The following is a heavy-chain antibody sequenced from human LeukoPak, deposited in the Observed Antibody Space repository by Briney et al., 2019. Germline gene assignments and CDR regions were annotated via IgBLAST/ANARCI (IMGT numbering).Heavy chain of an antibody. D-gene: IGHD2-15*01. CDR1: GFTLTTYW. CDR3: VRARFCTGGTCYSDY. J-gene: IGHJ4*02. Sequence: GGSLRLSCAASGFTLTTYWMQWVRQAPGKGLVSVSRINSNGRETIYADSVKGRFTISRDNAKNTLDLQMDSPRVDDTAVYYCVRARFCTGGTCYSDYWGQGILVTVSS. CDR2: INSNGRET. V-gene: IGHV3-74*01.